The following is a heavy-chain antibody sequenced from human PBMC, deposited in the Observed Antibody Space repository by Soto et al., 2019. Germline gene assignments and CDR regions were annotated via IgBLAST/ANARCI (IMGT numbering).Heavy chain of an antibody. V-gene: IGHV3-74*01. CDR2: INSDGSST. CDR3: ATEKDIAVAGTGWLY. D-gene: IGHD6-19*01. J-gene: IGHJ4*02. CDR1: GFTFSSYW. Sequence: GGSLRLSCAASGFTFSSYWMHWVRQAPGKGLVWVSRINSDGSSTSYADSVKGRFTISRDNAKNTLYPQMNSLRAEDTAVYYCATEKDIAVAGTGWLYWGQGTLVTVSS.